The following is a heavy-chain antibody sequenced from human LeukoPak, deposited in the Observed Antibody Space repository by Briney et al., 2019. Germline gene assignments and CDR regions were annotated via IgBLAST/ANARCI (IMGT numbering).Heavy chain of an antibody. CDR2: MYHSGST. CDR1: GGSISSYY. J-gene: IGHJ4*02. V-gene: IGHV4-59*08. Sequence: SETLSLTCSVSGGSISSYYWTWIRQPPGKGLEWIGYMYHSGSTNYNPSLKSRVTISVDTSKNQFSLKLSSVTAADTAVYYCERPSSTAPPYYYDLWGQGTLVTVSS. CDR3: ERPSSTAPPYYYDL. D-gene: IGHD3-16*01.